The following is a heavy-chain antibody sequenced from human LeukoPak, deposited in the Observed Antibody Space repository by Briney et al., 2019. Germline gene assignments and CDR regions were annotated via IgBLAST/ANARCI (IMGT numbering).Heavy chain of an antibody. D-gene: IGHD1-26*01. J-gene: IGHJ4*02. CDR1: GGSISSGNYF. Sequence: SETLSLTCTVSGGSISSGNYFRDYFWGWIRQPPGKGMEWIGHIYSSGTAFYSPSLHSRVTMSVDTSKNRSSLNLNSMTAADTAVYYCATLTWDPSDRPFDYWGQGILVTVSS. CDR2: IYSSGTA. V-gene: IGHV4-39*01. CDR3: ATLTWDPSDRPFDY.